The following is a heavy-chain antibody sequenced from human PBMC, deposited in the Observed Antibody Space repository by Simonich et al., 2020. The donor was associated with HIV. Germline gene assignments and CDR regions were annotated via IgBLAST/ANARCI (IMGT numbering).Heavy chain of an antibody. CDR1: CWSFSGYY. CDR2: INHSGST. J-gene: IGHJ1*01. CDR3: ARLTAGGLGEYFQH. Sequence: QVQLQQWGAGLLKPSETLSLTCAVYCWSFSGYYWSWIRQPPGKGEWIGEINHSGSTNYNPSLKSRVTISVDTSKNQFSLKLSSVTAADTAVYYCARLTAGGLGEYFQHWGQGTLVTVSS. D-gene: IGHD6-13*01. V-gene: IGHV4-34*01.